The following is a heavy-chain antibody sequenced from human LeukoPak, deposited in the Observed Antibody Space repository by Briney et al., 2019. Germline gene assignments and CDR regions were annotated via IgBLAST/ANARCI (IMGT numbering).Heavy chain of an antibody. J-gene: IGHJ3*02. Sequence: SETLSLTCTVSGGSISSGSYYWSWIRQPAGKGLEWIGRIYTSGSTNYNPSLKSRVTISVDTSKNQFSLKLRSVTAADTAVYYCARGSYYYDTSGYPIRNAFDIWGQGTMVTVSS. D-gene: IGHD3-22*01. CDR2: IYTSGST. CDR3: ARGSYYYDTSGYPIRNAFDI. V-gene: IGHV4-61*02. CDR1: GGSISSGSYY.